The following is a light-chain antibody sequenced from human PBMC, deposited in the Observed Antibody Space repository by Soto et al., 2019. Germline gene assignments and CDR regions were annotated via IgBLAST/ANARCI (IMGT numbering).Light chain of an antibody. CDR3: MQGTHRPIT. J-gene: IGKJ5*01. V-gene: IGKV2-30*01. Sequence: DVVMTQSPLSLSVTLGQPASISCWSTQGLLYSDGNTYLNSFQQRPGQSPRRLIYKVSDRDSGVPDRFSGSGSCTDFTLKISRVEAEDVGVYYCMQGTHRPITFGQGTRLEIK. CDR1: QGLLYSDGNTY. CDR2: KVS.